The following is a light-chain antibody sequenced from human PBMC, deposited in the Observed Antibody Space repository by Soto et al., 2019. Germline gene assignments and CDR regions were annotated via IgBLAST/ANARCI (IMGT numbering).Light chain of an antibody. CDR2: RNN. CDR3: AAWDDSLSGWV. J-gene: IGLJ3*02. Sequence: QPVLTQPPSASGTPGQRVTISCSGSSSSIGSNYVYWYQQFPGTAPKLLIYRNNQRPSGVPDRFSGSKSGTSASLAISGLRSEDEADYYCAAWDDSLSGWVFGGGTKLTVL. CDR1: SSSIGSNY. V-gene: IGLV1-47*01.